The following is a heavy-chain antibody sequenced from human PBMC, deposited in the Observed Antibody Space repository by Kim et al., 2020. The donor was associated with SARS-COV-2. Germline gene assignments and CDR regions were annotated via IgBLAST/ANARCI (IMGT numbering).Heavy chain of an antibody. CDR1: GFAFSDFW. D-gene: IGHD6-13*01. Sequence: GGSLRLSCAASGFAFSDFWMSWVRQAPGKGLEWVAGMKEDGSEIHYVGSVRGRCTISRDNANNLLFLQMDSLRAEDTAVYLCARDATRSSWIDFWGQGT. CDR3: ARDATRSSWIDF. CDR2: MKEDGSEI. V-gene: IGHV3-7*05. J-gene: IGHJ4*02.